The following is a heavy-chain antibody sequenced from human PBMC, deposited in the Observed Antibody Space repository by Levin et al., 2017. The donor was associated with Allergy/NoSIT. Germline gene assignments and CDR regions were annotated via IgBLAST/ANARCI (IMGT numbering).Heavy chain of an antibody. J-gene: IGHJ4*02. D-gene: IGHD3-3*01. CDR2: ISSSGSTI. CDR1: GFTFSSYE. Sequence: QAGGSLRLSCAASGFTFSSYEMNWVRQAPGKGLEWVSYISSSGSTIYYADSVKGRFTISRDNAKNSLYLQMNSLRAEDTAVYYCAIQLGNFWSGYNYFDYWGQGTLVTVSS. CDR3: AIQLGNFWSGYNYFDY. V-gene: IGHV3-48*03.